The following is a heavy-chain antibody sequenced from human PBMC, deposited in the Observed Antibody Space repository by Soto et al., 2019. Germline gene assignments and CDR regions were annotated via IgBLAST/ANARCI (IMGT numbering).Heavy chain of an antibody. CDR1: GFTFSSYS. CDR2: ISSSSSTR. CDR3: AREAADGSLNWFDP. D-gene: IGHD6-13*01. Sequence: EVQLVESGGGLVQPGGSLRLSCAASGFTFSSYSMNWVRQAPGKGLEWVSYISSSSSTRYYADSVKGRFIISRDNAKNSLYLQMNSLRDEDTAVYYCAREAADGSLNWFDPWGQGTLVTVSS. V-gene: IGHV3-48*02. J-gene: IGHJ5*02.